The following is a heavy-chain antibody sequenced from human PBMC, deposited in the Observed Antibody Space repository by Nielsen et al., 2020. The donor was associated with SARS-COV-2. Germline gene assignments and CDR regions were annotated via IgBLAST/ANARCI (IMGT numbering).Heavy chain of an antibody. V-gene: IGHV3-53*01. J-gene: IGHJ4*02. D-gene: IGHD1-26*01. CDR1: GFTASSNY. Sequence: GGSLRLSCAASGFTASSNYMSWVRQAPGKGLEWVSVIYSGGSTYYADSVKGRFTIPRDNSKNTLYLQMNSLRAEDTAVYYCARATWELLDYWGQGTLVTVSS. CDR3: ARATWELLDY. CDR2: IYSGGST.